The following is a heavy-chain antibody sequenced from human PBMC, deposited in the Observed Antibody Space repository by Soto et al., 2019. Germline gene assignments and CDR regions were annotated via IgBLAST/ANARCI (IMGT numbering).Heavy chain of an antibody. CDR3: ARARTDAFDI. CDR1: GYTFTSYY. Sequence: QVQLVQSGAEVKKPGASVKVSCKASGYTFTSYYMHWVRQAPGQGLEWMGIINPSGGSTSYAQKVQGRGTMTRDTSTSTVYMELSSLRSEDTAVYYCARARTDAFDIWGQGTMVTVSS. J-gene: IGHJ3*02. CDR2: INPSGGST. V-gene: IGHV1-46*01.